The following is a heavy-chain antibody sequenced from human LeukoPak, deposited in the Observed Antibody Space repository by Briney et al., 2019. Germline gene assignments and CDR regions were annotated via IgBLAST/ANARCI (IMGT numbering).Heavy chain of an antibody. CDR3: ARAGLQFDY. CDR2: ISGSDGST. D-gene: IGHD5-24*01. J-gene: IGHJ4*02. V-gene: IGHV3-23*01. Sequence: GGSLRLSCAASGFTFSNYAMSWVRQAPGKGLEWVSAISGSDGSTNYADSVKGRFTISRDNSKNTLYLQMNSLRAEDTAVYYCARAGLQFDYWGQGTLVTVSS. CDR1: GFTFSNYA.